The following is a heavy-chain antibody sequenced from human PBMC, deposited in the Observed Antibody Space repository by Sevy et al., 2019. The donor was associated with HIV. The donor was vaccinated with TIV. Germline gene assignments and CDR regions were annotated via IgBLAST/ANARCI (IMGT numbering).Heavy chain of an antibody. CDR2: IKSKTDGGTT. Sequence: GSLRLSCAASGFTFSNAWMSWVRQAPGKGLEWVGRIKSKTDGGTTDYAAPVKGRFTISTDESKNTLYLQMNSLKTADTAVYYCTTDTGISDYDFWSGRDDTFDNWGQGTMVTVSS. J-gene: IGHJ3*02. CDR3: TTDTGISDYDFWSGRDDTFDN. CDR1: GFTFSNAW. V-gene: IGHV3-15*01. D-gene: IGHD3-3*01.